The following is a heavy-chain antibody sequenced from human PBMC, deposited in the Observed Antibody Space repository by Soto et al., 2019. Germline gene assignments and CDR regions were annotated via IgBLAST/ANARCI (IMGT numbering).Heavy chain of an antibody. D-gene: IGHD3-22*01. Sequence: GGSLRLSXAASGFTFSSYAMHWVRQAPGKGLEWVAVISYDGSNKYYADSVKGRFTISRDNSKNTLYLQMNSLRAEDTAVYYCARVRRVGYYPFSGMDVWGQGTTVTVSS. J-gene: IGHJ6*02. CDR3: ARVRRVGYYPFSGMDV. V-gene: IGHV3-30-3*01. CDR2: ISYDGSNK. CDR1: GFTFSSYA.